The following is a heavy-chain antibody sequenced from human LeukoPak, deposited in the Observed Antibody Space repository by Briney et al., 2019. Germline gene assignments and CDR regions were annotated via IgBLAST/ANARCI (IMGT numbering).Heavy chain of an antibody. CDR1: GGSISSYY. V-gene: IGHV4-59*01. D-gene: IGHD3-10*01. CDR3: ARGVRFGELSSHAFDI. Sequence: PSETLSLTCTVSGGSISSYYWSWIRQPPGKGLEWIGYIYYSGSTNYNPSLKSRVTISVDTSKNQFSLKLSSVTAADTAVYYCARGVRFGELSSHAFDIWGQGTMVTVSS. J-gene: IGHJ3*02. CDR2: IYYSGST.